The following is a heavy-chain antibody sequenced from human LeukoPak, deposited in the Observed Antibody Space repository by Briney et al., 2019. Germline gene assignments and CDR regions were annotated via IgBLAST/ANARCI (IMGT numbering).Heavy chain of an antibody. CDR2: ISSSGST. CDR3: ARGPYSYDSSGAFDI. J-gene: IGHJ3*02. Sequence: SQTLSLTCTVSGDSISSGDYYWSWIRQPAGKGLEWIGRISSSGSTNYNPSLKSRVTTSVDTPKNQFSLKLSSVTAADTAVYFCARGPYSYDSSGAFDIWGQGTMVTVSS. D-gene: IGHD3-22*01. CDR1: GDSISSGDYY. V-gene: IGHV4-61*02.